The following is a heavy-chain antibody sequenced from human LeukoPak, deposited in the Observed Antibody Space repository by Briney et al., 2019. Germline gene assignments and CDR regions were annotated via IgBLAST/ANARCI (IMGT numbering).Heavy chain of an antibody. CDR3: ARDIATAGHSAIDY. J-gene: IGHJ4*02. Sequence: PGGSLRLSCAASGFTFSSYTMNCVREAPGKGLEWVSSVSSSGYYIYYADSIKGRFTISRDNAKNSLYLQMNSLRAEDTATYYCARDIATAGHSAIDYWGQGTLVTVSS. CDR1: GFTFSSYT. V-gene: IGHV3-21*01. D-gene: IGHD6-13*01. CDR2: VSSSGYYI.